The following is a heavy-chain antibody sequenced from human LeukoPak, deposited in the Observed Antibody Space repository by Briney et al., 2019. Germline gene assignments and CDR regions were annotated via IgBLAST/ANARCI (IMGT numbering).Heavy chain of an antibody. D-gene: IGHD4-17*01. Sequence: GRSLRLSCAASGFTFSSYGMHWVRQAPGKGLEWVAVISYDGSNKYYADSVKGRFTISRDNSKNTLYLQMNSLRAEDTAVYYCAKDVGYGDYDGVSLDYWGQGTLVTVSS. J-gene: IGHJ4*02. CDR2: ISYDGSNK. V-gene: IGHV3-30*18. CDR3: AKDVGYGDYDGVSLDY. CDR1: GFTFSSYG.